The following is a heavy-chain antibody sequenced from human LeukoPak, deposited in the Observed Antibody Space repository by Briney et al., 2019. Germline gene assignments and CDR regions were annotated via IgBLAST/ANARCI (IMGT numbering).Heavy chain of an antibody. CDR2: ISAYNGNT. J-gene: IGHJ6*03. CDR1: GGTFSSYA. CDR3: ARTYGDYGGLNYYYYYMDV. Sequence: ASVKVSCKASGGTFSSYAISWVRQAPGQGLEWMGWISAYNGNTNYAQKLQGRVTMTTDTSTSTAYMELRSLRSDDTAVYYCARTYGDYGGLNYYYYYMDVWGKGTTVTVSS. V-gene: IGHV1-18*01. D-gene: IGHD4-17*01.